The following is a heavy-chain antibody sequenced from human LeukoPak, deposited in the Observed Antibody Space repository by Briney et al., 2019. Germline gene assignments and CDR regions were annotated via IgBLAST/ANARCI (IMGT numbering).Heavy chain of an antibody. V-gene: IGHV4-34*01. CDR3: ARGRGFWDAFDI. D-gene: IGHD3-3*01. J-gene: IGHJ3*02. CDR2: INHSGST. Sequence: SETLSLTCAVYGGSFSGYYWSWIRQPPGKGLEWIGEINHSGSTNYNPSLKSRVTISVDTSKNQFSQKLSSVTAADTAVYYCARGRGFWDAFDIWGQGTMVTVSS. CDR1: GGSFSGYY.